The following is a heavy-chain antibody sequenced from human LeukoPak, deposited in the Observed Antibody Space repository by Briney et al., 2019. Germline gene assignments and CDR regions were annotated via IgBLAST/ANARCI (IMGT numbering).Heavy chain of an antibody. D-gene: IGHD2-15*01. CDR3: AKDFAVHIVVVVAAHPTDY. J-gene: IGHJ4*02. V-gene: IGHV3-23*01. Sequence: GGTLRLSCAASGFTFSSYGMSWVRQAPGKGLEWVSAISGSGGSTYYADSVKGRFTIPRDNSKNTLYLQMNSLRAEDTAVYYCAKDFAVHIVVVVAAHPTDYWGQGTLVTVSS. CDR1: GFTFSSYG. CDR2: ISGSGGST.